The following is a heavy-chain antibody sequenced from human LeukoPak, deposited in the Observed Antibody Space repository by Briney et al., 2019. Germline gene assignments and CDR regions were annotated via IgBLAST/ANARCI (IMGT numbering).Heavy chain of an antibody. Sequence: SVKVSCKASGGTFSSYAISWVRQAPGQGLEWMGGIIPIFGTANYAQKFQGRVTITTDESSSTAYMELSSLRSDDTAIYYCARGWGIPAPISWFDPWGQGTLVTVSS. CDR1: GGTFSSYA. CDR3: ARGWGIPAPISWFDP. V-gene: IGHV1-69*05. CDR2: IIPIFGTA. J-gene: IGHJ5*02. D-gene: IGHD2-2*01.